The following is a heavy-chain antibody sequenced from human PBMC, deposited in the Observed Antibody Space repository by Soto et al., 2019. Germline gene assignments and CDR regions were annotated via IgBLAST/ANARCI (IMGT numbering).Heavy chain of an antibody. V-gene: IGHV1-3*01. J-gene: IGHJ4*02. D-gene: IGHD3-3*01. CDR3: ARTSGYFHY. CDR1: GYTFTSYA. CDR2: INAGNANT. Sequence: ASLKVSCKAFGYTFTSYAMHWVRQAPGQRLEWMGWINAGNANTKYSQKFQGRVTITRDTSASTAYMELSSLRSEDTAVYYCARTSGYFHYWGQGSLVNVSS.